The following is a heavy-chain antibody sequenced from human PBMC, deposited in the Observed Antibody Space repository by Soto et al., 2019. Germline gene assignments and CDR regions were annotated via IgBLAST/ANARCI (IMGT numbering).Heavy chain of an antibody. CDR3: AKDRTSFDSSGSLDY. CDR1: GFTFSSYG. Sequence: GSLRLCCAASGFTFSSYGMHWVRQAPGKGLEWVAVISYDGSNKYYADSVKGRFTISRDNSKNTLYLQMNSLRAEDTAVYYCAKDRTSFDSSGSLDYWGQGTLVTVS. D-gene: IGHD3-22*01. J-gene: IGHJ4*02. CDR2: ISYDGSNK. V-gene: IGHV3-30*18.